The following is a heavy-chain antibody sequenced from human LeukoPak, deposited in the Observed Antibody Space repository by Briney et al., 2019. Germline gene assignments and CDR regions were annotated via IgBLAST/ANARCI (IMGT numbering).Heavy chain of an antibody. CDR1: GGTFSSYA. D-gene: IGHD3-22*01. J-gene: IGHJ1*01. CDR3: ARWSDSSGYYNAEYFQH. CDR2: IIPIFGTA. Sequence: SVKVSCKASGGTFSSYAISWVRQAPGQGLEWMGRIIPIFGTANYAQKFQGRVTITADKSTSTAYMELSSPRSEDTAVYYCARWSDSSGYYNAEYFQHWGQGTLVTVSS. V-gene: IGHV1-69*06.